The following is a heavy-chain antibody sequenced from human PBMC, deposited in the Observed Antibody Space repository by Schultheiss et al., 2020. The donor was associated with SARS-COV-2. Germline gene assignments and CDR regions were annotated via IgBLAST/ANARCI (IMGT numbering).Heavy chain of an antibody. J-gene: IGHJ4*02. CDR2: INHSGST. CDR1: GGSFSGYY. CDR3: ARGNRTVLEWLVHDY. Sequence: SQTLSLTCAVYGGSFSGYYWSWIRQPPGKGLEWIGEINHSGSTNYNPSLKSRVTISVDTSKNQFSLKLSSVTAADTAVYYCARGNRTVLEWLVHDYWGQGTLVTVSS. V-gene: IGHV4-34*01. D-gene: IGHD3-3*01.